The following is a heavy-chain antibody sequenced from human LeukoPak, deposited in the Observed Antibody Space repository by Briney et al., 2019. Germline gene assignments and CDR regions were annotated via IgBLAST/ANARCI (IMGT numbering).Heavy chain of an antibody. J-gene: IGHJ4*01. CDR3: ARGGSGWYFDY. CDR2: VYTVDSDT. D-gene: IGHD6-19*01. Sequence: GASLMISCKGSGYSFTNYWIGWVRQLPGKGLEYMGIVYTVDSDTKYSPSFQGQVTISVDKSIKTAYLQWTSLKASDTAMYYCARGGSGWYFDYWGHGSLVTVS. V-gene: IGHV5-51*01. CDR1: GYSFTNYW.